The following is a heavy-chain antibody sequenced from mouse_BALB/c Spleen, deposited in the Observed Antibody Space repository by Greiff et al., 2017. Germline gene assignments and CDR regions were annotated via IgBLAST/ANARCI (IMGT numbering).Heavy chain of an antibody. CDR2: ISSGGGST. D-gene: IGHD1-1*01. Sequence: EVKLVESGGGLVKPGGSLKLSCAASGFAFSSYDMSWVRQTPEKRLEWVAYISSGGGSTYYPDTVKGRFTISRDNAKNTLYLQMSSLKSEDTAMYYCARGGSSYPYYFDYWGQGTTLTVSS. CDR1: GFAFSSYD. V-gene: IGHV5-12-1*01. J-gene: IGHJ2*01. CDR3: ARGGSSYPYYFDY.